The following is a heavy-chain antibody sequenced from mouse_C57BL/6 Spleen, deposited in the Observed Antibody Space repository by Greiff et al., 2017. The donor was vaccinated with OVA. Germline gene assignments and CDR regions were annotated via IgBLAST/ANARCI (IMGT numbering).Heavy chain of an antibody. Sequence: EVQLVESGPGLVKPSQTVFLTCTVTGISITTGHYRWRWIRQFPGNKLEWLGYIYYSGTITSNPSLTSRTTITRDTPKNQFFLEMNSLTAEDTATYYCARDMGRDYAMDYWGQGTSVTVSS. V-gene: IGHV3-5*01. D-gene: IGHD1-1*02. CDR2: IYYSGTI. J-gene: IGHJ4*01. CDR1: GISITTGHYR. CDR3: ARDMGRDYAMDY.